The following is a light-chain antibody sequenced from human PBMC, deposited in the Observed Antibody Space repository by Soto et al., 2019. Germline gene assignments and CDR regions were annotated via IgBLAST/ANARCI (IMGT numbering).Light chain of an antibody. V-gene: IGKV3D-20*02. CDR3: QQGTDWPPGT. CDR1: QSVSSSY. Sequence: EIVLTQSPGTLSLSPWERATLSCRASQSVSSSYLAWYQQKPGQAPRLLIYGASSRATGIPDRFSGSGSGTDFTLTISSLEPEDFALYYCQQGTDWPPGTFGQGTKVDIK. CDR2: GAS. J-gene: IGKJ1*01.